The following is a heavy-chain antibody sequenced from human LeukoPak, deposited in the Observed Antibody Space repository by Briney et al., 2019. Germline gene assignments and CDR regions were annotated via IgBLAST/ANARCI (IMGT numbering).Heavy chain of an antibody. CDR1: GFTFSNSV. J-gene: IGHJ4*02. V-gene: IGHV3-23*01. Sequence: GGSLRLSCVASGFTFSNSVMTWVRQAPGKGLEWVSSILGTGDYTYFANSVKGRFTISRDNSKNTLYLQMDSLRAGDTAIYYCARGSKGTYDYWGQGTLVTVSS. CDR3: ARGSKGTYDY. CDR2: ILGTGDYT.